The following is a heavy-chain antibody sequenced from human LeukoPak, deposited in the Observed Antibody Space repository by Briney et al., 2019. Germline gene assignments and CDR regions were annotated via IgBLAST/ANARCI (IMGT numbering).Heavy chain of an antibody. D-gene: IGHD1-26*01. CDR3: VRGKYSGTYFETRTYYFDY. CDR2: ISSSSNYI. J-gene: IGHJ4*02. CDR1: GFTFSSFS. V-gene: IGHV3-21*01. Sequence: GGSLRLSCAVSGFTFSSFSMNWVRQAPGKGLEWVSFISSSSNYIHYADSVKGRFTISRDNAKNSLYLQMNSLRAEDTAVYYCVRGKYSGTYFETRTYYFDYWGQGTLVTVSS.